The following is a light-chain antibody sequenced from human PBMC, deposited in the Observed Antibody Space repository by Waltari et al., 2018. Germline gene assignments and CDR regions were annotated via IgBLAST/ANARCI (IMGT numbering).Light chain of an antibody. Sequence: DLVMAQTPLSLSVTPGQPASISCKSNQSLLHRNGKTYLYWFLQNSGQPPHLLIYEVSNRFSGVPHRFSSSGSGTDFTLRISRVEAEDVGLYNCMQSIEVPRDFGQGTRLEIK. CDR1: QSLLHRNGKTY. V-gene: IGKV2D-29*01. CDR3: MQSIEVPRD. CDR2: EVS. J-gene: IGKJ5*01.